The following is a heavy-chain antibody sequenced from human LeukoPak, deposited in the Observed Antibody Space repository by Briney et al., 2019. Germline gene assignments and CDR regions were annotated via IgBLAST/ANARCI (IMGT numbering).Heavy chain of an antibody. Sequence: GGSLRVSCAASGFTFSSYGMHWVRQAPGKGLEWVAVISYDGSNKYYADSVKGRFTISRDNSKNTLYLQMNSLRAEDTAVYYCARDNSVRDEAWWFNPWGQGTLVTVSS. J-gene: IGHJ5*02. D-gene: IGHD5-24*01. CDR1: GFTFSSYG. CDR3: ARDNSVRDEAWWFNP. CDR2: ISYDGSNK. V-gene: IGHV3-30*03.